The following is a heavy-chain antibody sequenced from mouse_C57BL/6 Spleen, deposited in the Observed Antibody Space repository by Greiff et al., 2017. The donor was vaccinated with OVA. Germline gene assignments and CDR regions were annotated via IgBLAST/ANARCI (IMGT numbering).Heavy chain of an antibody. CDR2: IDPETGGT. D-gene: IGHD2-10*01. CDR1: GYTFTDYE. CDR3: TRGGTYYGNYFDY. J-gene: IGHJ2*01. V-gene: IGHV1-15*01. Sequence: QVQLKESGAELVRPGASVTLSCKASGYTFTDYEMHWVKQTPVPGLEWIGAIDPETGGTAYNQKFQGKAILTADKSSSPAYLELRSLTSEDSAFYYCTRGGTYYGNYFDYWGQGTTLTVSS.